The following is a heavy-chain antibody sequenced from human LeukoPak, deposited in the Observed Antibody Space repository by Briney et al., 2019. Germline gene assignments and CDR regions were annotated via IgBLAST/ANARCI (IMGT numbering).Heavy chain of an antibody. D-gene: IGHD3-22*01. CDR2: IDLDGSEK. CDR3: AKAGDTRGYYLYWYFDL. J-gene: IGHJ2*01. CDR1: GFTFSNSW. Sequence: PGGSLTLSCAASGFTFSNSWLSWVRQPPGKGLGWVANIDLDGSEKNYVDSVKGRFTISRDNAKTSLYLQLNSLRAEDTAVYYCAKAGDTRGYYLYWYFDLWGRGALVTVSS. V-gene: IGHV3-7*01.